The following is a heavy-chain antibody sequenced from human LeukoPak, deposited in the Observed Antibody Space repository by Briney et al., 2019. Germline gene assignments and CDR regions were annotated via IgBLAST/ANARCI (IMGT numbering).Heavy chain of an antibody. D-gene: IGHD5-24*01. J-gene: IGHJ4*02. CDR2: INHSGST. CDR1: SGSISSSTW. CDR3: ALGYNDIWEL. V-gene: IGHV4-4*02. Sequence: SETLSLTCAVSSGSISSSTWWSWVRQPPGEGLEWIGEINHSGSTHYTPSLKSQVTISVDTSDNKFSLKMISVTAADAAVYYCALGYNDIWELWGRGTLVTVSS.